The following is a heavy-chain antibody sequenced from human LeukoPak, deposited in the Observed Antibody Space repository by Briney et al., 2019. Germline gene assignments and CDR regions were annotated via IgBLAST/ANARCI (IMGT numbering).Heavy chain of an antibody. CDR1: EFTFSRYT. CDR3: GREMFWSGYFSNWHFDY. V-gene: IGHV3-21*01. Sequence: VGSPRLSCVASEFTFSRYTMNSVRDAPGERLEWGSSISSSSTYLYYEDSLKGRFTISRDNAKSSLCLQMNALSHEDTAVYYCGREMFWSGYFSNWHFDYWGQGTLVTVSS. D-gene: IGHD3-3*01. J-gene: IGHJ4*02. CDR2: ISSSSTYL.